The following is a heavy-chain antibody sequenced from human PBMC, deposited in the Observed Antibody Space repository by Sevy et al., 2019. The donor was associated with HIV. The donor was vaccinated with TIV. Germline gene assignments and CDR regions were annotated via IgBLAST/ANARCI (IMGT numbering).Heavy chain of an antibody. CDR2: INHSGST. Sequence: SETLSLTCAVYGGSFSGYYWSWIRQPPGKGLEWIGEINHSGSTNYNPSLKSRVTISVDTSKNQFSLKLSSVTAADTAVYYCARAHVNYDILRAPRAAFDYWGQGTLVTVSS. J-gene: IGHJ4*02. CDR3: ARAHVNYDILRAPRAAFDY. V-gene: IGHV4-34*01. CDR1: GGSFSGYY. D-gene: IGHD3-9*01.